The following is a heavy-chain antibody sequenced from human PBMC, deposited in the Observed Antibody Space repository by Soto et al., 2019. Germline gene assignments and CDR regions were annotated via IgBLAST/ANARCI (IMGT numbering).Heavy chain of an antibody. CDR2: ISWNSGSI. D-gene: IGHD2-15*01. CDR3: AKDRGRLGYCSGGSGHEFDY. J-gene: IGHJ4*02. CDR1: GFTFDAYA. Sequence: EVQLVESGGGLVQPGRSLRLSCAASGFTFDAYAMHWVRQAPGKGLEWVSGISWNSGSIGYADSVKGRFTISRDNAKNSRYLQMNSLRAEDTALYYCAKDRGRLGYCSGGSGHEFDYWGQGTLVTVSS. V-gene: IGHV3-9*01.